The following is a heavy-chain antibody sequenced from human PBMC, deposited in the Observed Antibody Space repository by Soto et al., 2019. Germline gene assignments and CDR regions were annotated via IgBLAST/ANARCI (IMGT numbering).Heavy chain of an antibody. CDR2: ISSSSSYI. Sequence: PGGSLRLSCAASGFTFSSYSMNWVRQAPGKGLEWVSSISSSSSYIYYADSVKGRFTISRDNAKNSLYLQMNSLRAEDTAVYYCATANPNDYYFDYWDQGTLVTVSS. J-gene: IGHJ4*02. V-gene: IGHV3-21*01. D-gene: IGHD2-8*01. CDR3: ATANPNDYYFDY. CDR1: GFTFSSYS.